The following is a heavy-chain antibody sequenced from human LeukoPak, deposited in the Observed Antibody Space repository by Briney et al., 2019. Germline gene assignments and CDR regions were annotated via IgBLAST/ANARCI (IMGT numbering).Heavy chain of an antibody. Sequence: ASVKVSCKASGYTFTSYGISWVRQAPGQGLEWMGWISAYNGNTNYAQKLQGRVTMTTDTSTSTAYMELRSLRSEDTAVYYCARGGSQPLGIAVFLDWFDPWGQGTLVTVSS. CDR2: ISAYNGNT. CDR1: GYTFTSYG. D-gene: IGHD6-19*01. J-gene: IGHJ5*02. V-gene: IGHV1-18*01. CDR3: ARGGSQPLGIAVFLDWFDP.